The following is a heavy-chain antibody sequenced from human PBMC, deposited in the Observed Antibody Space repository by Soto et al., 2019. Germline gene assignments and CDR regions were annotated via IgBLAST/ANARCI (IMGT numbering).Heavy chain of an antibody. Sequence: QVPLVQSGAEVKKPGSSVKVSWKAYGGTFSSYASSWVRQAPGQGLEWMGGIIPIFGTANYAQKFQGRVTITADKSTSTAYMELSSLRTEDTAVYYCARDSETTEQRGYYFEYWGQGTLVTVSS. CDR2: IIPIFGTA. V-gene: IGHV1-69*06. CDR3: ARDSETTEQRGYYFEY. CDR1: GGTFSSYA. J-gene: IGHJ4*02. D-gene: IGHD1-1*01.